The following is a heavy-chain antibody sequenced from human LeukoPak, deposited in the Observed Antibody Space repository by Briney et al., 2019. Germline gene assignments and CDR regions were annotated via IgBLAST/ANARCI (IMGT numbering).Heavy chain of an antibody. Sequence: PGGSLRLSCAASGFTFSSYSMNWVRQAPGKGLEWVSSISSSSSYIYYADSVKGRFTISRDNSKNTLYLQMNSLRAEDTAVYYCAKDDGAYYYYYGMDVWGQGTTVTVSS. CDR3: AKDDGAYYYYYGMDV. D-gene: IGHD4-17*01. V-gene: IGHV3-21*04. CDR1: GFTFSSYS. J-gene: IGHJ6*02. CDR2: ISSSSSYI.